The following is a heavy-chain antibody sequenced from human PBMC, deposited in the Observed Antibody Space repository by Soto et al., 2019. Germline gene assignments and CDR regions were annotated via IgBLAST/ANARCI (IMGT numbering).Heavy chain of an antibody. CDR3: AKVLVPAAPEKYYYYGMDV. CDR2: ISYDGSNK. V-gene: IGHV3-30*18. J-gene: IGHJ6*02. Sequence: GESLKISCAASGFTFSSYGMHWVRQAPGKGLEWVAVISYDGSNKYYADSVKGRFTISSANSKNTLYLQMNSLRAEDTAVYYCAKVLVPAAPEKYYYYGMDVWGQGTTVTVSS. D-gene: IGHD2-2*01. CDR1: GFTFSSYG.